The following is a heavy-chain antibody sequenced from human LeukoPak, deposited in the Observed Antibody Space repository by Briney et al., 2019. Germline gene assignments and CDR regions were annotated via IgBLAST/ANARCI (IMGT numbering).Heavy chain of an antibody. D-gene: IGHD3-3*01. J-gene: IGHJ4*02. Sequence: SETLSLTCTVSGGSISSSSYYWGWIRQPPGKGLEWIGSIYYSGSTYYNPSLKSRVTISVDTSKNQFSLKLSSVTAADTAVYYCARARRGYYDFWSGLDDYWGQGTLVTVSS. CDR2: IYYSGST. CDR3: ARARRGYYDFWSGLDDY. CDR1: GGSISSSSYY. V-gene: IGHV4-39*07.